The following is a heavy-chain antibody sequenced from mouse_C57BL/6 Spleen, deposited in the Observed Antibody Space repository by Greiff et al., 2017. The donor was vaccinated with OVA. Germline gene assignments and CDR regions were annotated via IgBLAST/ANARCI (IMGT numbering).Heavy chain of an antibody. CDR3: ARRDGNYDYFDY. V-gene: IGHV1-69*01. Sequence: VQLQQPGAELVMPGASVKLSCKASGYTFTSYWMHWVKQRPGQGLEWIGELDPADSYTNYNQKFKGKSTLTVDKSSSTAYMQLSSLTSEDSACYYCARRDGNYDYFDYWGQGTTLTVSS. J-gene: IGHJ2*01. D-gene: IGHD2-1*01. CDR1: GYTFTSYW. CDR2: LDPADSYT.